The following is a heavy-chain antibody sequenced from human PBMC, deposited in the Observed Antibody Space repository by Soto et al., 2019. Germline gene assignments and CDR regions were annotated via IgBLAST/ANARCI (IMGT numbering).Heavy chain of an antibody. D-gene: IGHD6-6*01. J-gene: IGHJ3*01. CDR3: AKDFYSTSYSTSSFSAFDF. CDR1: GFSFSTNA. V-gene: IGHV3-23*01. CDR2: ISASGGNT. Sequence: EVQLLESGGGLVQPGGSQRLSCAASGFSFSTNAMSWVRQAPGKGLEWVSGISASGGNTYYADSVKGRFTISRDNSKNTLYLQMNSLRAGDTAVYYCAKDFYSTSYSTSSFSAFDFWGQGTVVTVSS.